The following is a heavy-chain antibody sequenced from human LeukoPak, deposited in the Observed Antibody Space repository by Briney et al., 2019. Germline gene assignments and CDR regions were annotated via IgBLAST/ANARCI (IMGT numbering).Heavy chain of an antibody. D-gene: IGHD7-27*01. CDR3: TRDRWGKYYFDC. J-gene: IGHJ4*02. Sequence: PGGSLRLSCAASGFPFSDFYMSWIRQAPGKGLEWVSYISSSGTTIYYADSVKGRFTISRDNAKNSLYLQMNNLRAEVTAVYYCTRDRWGKYYFDCWGQGTLVTVSS. CDR2: ISSSGTTI. V-gene: IGHV3-11*01. CDR1: GFPFSDFY.